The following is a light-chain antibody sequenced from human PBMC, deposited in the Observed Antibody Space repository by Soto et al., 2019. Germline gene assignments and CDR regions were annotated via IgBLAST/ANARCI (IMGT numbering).Light chain of an antibody. V-gene: IGKV3-15*01. Sequence: EIVMTQSPVTLSVSPGERATLSCRASQSVSSNLAWYQQKPGQSPRLLIYGASTMATGIPSRFSGSGSGTEFTLTISSLQSEVFAVYYCQQYNDWRTFGQGTKLEIK. CDR3: QQYNDWRT. J-gene: IGKJ2*01. CDR2: GAS. CDR1: QSVSSN.